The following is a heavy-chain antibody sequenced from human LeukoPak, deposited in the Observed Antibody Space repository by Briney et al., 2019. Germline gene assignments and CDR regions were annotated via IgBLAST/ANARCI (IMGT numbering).Heavy chain of an antibody. J-gene: IGHJ6*03. D-gene: IGHD3-3*01. Sequence: GGSLRLSCAASGFTFSSYGMHWVRQAPGKGLEWVAFIRYDGSNKYYADSVKGRFTISRDNSKNTLYLQMNSLRAEDTAVYYCGNLYSVFWSVYPATVYRDVWGKGTTATVSS. CDR3: GNLYSVFWSVYPATVYRDV. CDR1: GFTFSSYG. CDR2: IRYDGSNK. V-gene: IGHV3-30*02.